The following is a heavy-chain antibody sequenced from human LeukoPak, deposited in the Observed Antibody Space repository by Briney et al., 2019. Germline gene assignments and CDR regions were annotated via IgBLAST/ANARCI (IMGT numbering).Heavy chain of an antibody. Sequence: PSETLSLTCTVSGGSISSGSYYWSWIRQPAGKGLEWIGHIYTSGSTSYNPSLQSRVTISVETSKNQFSLKVTSVTAADTAVYYCARAGGSVGWYGTIDNWGLGTLVTVSS. J-gene: IGHJ4*02. CDR3: ARAGGSVGWYGTIDN. D-gene: IGHD6-19*01. CDR2: IYTSGST. V-gene: IGHV4-61*09. CDR1: GGSISSGSYY.